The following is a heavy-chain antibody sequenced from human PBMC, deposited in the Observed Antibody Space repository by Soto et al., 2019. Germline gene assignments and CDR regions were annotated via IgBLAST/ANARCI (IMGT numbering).Heavy chain of an antibody. D-gene: IGHD3-16*02. CDR3: ARESIMITFGGVISHDAFDI. CDR1: GFTFSSYS. J-gene: IGHJ3*02. V-gene: IGHV3-21*01. Sequence: GGSLRLSCAASGFTFSSYSMNWVRQAPGKGLEWVSSISSSSSYIYYADSVKGRFTISRDNAKNSLYLQMNSLRAEDTAVYYCARESIMITFGGVISHDAFDIWGQGTMVTVSS. CDR2: ISSSSSYI.